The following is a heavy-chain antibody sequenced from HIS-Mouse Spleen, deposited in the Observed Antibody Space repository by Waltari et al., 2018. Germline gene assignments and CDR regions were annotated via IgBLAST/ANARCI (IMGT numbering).Heavy chain of an antibody. CDR2: INPNSGGT. V-gene: IGHV1-2*02. CDR1: GYTFTGYY. J-gene: IGHJ3*02. CDR3: ARQRTRDYVAFDI. Sequence: QVRLVQSGAEVKKPGASVKVSCKASGYTFTGYYMPWVRPAPGQGLEWMGWINPNSGGTNYAQKFQGRVTMTRDTSISTAYMELSRLRSDDTAVYYCARQRTRDYVAFDIWGQGTMVTVSS. D-gene: IGHD4-17*01.